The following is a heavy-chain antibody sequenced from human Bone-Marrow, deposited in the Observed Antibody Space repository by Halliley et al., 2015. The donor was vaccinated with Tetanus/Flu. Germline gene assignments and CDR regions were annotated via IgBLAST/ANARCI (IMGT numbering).Heavy chain of an antibody. V-gene: IGHV3-66*01. CDR3: VRGGVRGSGNDLLEY. J-gene: IGHJ4*02. D-gene: IGHD5-12*01. Sequence: VSVIFSGGSPYSAESVKGRFTIFRDNARDTMYLQMNSLGGEDTAVYYCVRGGVRGSGNDLLEYWGPGTQVTVSS. CDR2: IFSGGSP.